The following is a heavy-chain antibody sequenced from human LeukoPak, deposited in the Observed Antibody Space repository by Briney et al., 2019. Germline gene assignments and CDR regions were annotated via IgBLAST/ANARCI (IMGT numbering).Heavy chain of an antibody. J-gene: IGHJ4*02. CDR3: ARDSFALFGVVMVRGVILPNFDY. V-gene: IGHV1-18*01. D-gene: IGHD3-10*01. CDR1: GGTFSSYA. CDR2: ISAYNGNT. Sequence: GASVKVSCKASGGTFSSYAISWVRQAPGQGLEWMGWISAYNGNTNYAQKLQGRVTMTTDTSASTAYMELRSLRSDDTAVYYCARDSFALFGVVMVRGVILPNFDYWGQGTLVTVSS.